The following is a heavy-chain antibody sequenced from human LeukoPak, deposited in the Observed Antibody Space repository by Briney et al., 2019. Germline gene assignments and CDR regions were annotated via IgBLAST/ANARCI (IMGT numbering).Heavy chain of an antibody. CDR1: GYTFTGYG. CDR3: ARSPGISTSYYYYYYMDV. CDR2: ISAYNGNT. J-gene: IGHJ6*03. Sequence: ASVKVSCKASGYTFTGYGISWVRQAPGQGLEWMGWISAYNGNTNYAQKLQGRVTMTTDTSTSTAYMELRSLRSDDTAVYYCARSPGISTSYYYYYYMDVWGKGTTVTVSS. V-gene: IGHV1-18*01. D-gene: IGHD2-2*01.